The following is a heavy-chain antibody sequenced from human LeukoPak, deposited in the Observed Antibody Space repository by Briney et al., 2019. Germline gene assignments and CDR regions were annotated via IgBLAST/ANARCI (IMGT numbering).Heavy chain of an antibody. D-gene: IGHD1-1*01. CDR3: AKGPPREGTGNAFDI. CDR1: GFTFSSYW. J-gene: IGHJ3*02. Sequence: GGSLRLSCAASGFTFSSYWMHWVRQAPGKGLVWVSRINSDGSSTSYADSVKGRFTISRDNAKNTLYLQMNSLRAEDTAVYYCAKGPPREGTGNAFDIWGQGTMVTASS. CDR2: INSDGSST. V-gene: IGHV3-74*01.